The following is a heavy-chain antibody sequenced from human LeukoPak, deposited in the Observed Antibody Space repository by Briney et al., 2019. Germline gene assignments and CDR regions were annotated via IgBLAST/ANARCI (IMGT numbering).Heavy chain of an antibody. CDR1: GFTLCSYA. CDR3: ANLSAADHFDY. CDR2: ISGSGGST. V-gene: IGHV3-23*01. D-gene: IGHD2/OR15-2a*01. J-gene: IGHJ4*02. Sequence: GGSLRLSCAVCGFTLCSYAMCWGRQAPGKGVEWVSAISGSGGSTYYADSVKGRFTISRDNSKNTLYLQMNSLRAEDTAVYYCANLSAADHFDYWGQGTLVTVSS.